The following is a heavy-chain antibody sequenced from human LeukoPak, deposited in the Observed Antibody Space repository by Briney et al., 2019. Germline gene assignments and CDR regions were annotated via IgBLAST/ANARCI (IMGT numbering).Heavy chain of an antibody. V-gene: IGHV4-31*03. CDR2: TYYSGST. CDR3: ARDRLGSGIDY. D-gene: IGHD3-10*02. J-gene: IGHJ4*02. Sequence: SETLCLTCTVSGGSISSGGYYWSWIRQHPGKGLEWLGSTYYSGSTYYNPSLKSRVTISVDTSKNQCSLKLSSVTAADTAVYYCARDRLGSGIDYWGQGTLVTVSS. CDR1: GGSISSGGYY.